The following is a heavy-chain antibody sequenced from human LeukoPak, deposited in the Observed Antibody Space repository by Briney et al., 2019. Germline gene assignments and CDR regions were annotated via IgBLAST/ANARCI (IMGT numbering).Heavy chain of an antibody. CDR1: GGSFSGYY. CDR2: INHSGST. J-gene: IGHJ3*02. Sequence: PSETLSLTCAVYGGSFSGYYWSWIRQPPGKGLEWIGEINHSGSTNYNPSLKSRVTISVDTSKNQFSLKLSSVTAADTAVYYCASSIAAAQAFDIWGQGTMVTVSP. D-gene: IGHD6-6*01. CDR3: ASSIAAAQAFDI. V-gene: IGHV4-34*01.